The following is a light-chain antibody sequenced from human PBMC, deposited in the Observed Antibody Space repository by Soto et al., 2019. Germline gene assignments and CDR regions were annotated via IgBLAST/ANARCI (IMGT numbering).Light chain of an antibody. CDR2: DAS. Sequence: EIVLTQSPATLSLSPGERATLSCRAGQSVSSYLAWYQQKPGQAPRLLIYDASNRATGIPARFSGSGSGTDFTLTISSLEPEDFAVYYCQQRSNWPRLFGPGTKVDIK. CDR1: QSVSSY. J-gene: IGKJ3*01. V-gene: IGKV3-11*01. CDR3: QQRSNWPRL.